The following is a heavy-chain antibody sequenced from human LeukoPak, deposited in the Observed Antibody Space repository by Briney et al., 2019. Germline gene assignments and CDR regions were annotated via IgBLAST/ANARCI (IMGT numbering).Heavy chain of an antibody. D-gene: IGHD5-24*01. CDR1: GFTFSSYS. CDR2: ISSSSSTI. V-gene: IGHV3-48*01. CDR3: AVRDSGRDGYNLADY. Sequence: GGSLRLSCAASGFTFSSYSMNWVRQAPGKGLEWVSYISSSSSTIYYADSVKGRFTISRDNAKNSLYLQMNSLRAEDTAVYYCAVRDSGRDGYNLADYWGQGTLVTVSS. J-gene: IGHJ4*02.